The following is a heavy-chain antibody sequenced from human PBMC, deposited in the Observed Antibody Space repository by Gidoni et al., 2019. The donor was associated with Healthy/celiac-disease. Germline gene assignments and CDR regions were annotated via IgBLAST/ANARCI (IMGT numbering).Heavy chain of an antibody. CDR2: LYYSGST. CDR3: ARDRVVVPAAILPAWFDP. CDR1: GGPISSGDYY. Sequence: QVQLQESGPGLVKPSQTLSLTCTVSGGPISSGDYYWSWIRQPPGKGLEWIGYLYYSGSTYYNPSLKSRVTISVDTSKNQFSLKLSSVTAADTAVYYCARDRVVVPAAILPAWFDPWGQGTLVTVSS. D-gene: IGHD2-2*01. J-gene: IGHJ5*02. V-gene: IGHV4-30-4*01.